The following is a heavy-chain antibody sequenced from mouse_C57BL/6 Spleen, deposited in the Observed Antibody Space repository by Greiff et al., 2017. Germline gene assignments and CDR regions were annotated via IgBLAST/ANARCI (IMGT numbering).Heavy chain of an antibody. CDR3: AKPGEGAWFAY. Sequence: VQLMESGTGLVAPSQSLSITCTVSGFSLTSFGVSWVRQPPGEGPEWLGVIWGDGGSNYQSALFSRLSIMKDNTKCQVFLKLNSLQTDDTATYFCAKPGEGAWFAYWGQGTLVTVSA. CDR1: GFSLTSFG. V-gene: IGHV2-3*01. J-gene: IGHJ3*01. CDR2: IWGDGGS.